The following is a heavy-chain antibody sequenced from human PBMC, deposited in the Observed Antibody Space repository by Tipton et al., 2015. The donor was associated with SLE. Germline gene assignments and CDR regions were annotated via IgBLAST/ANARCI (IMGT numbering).Heavy chain of an antibody. CDR2: INHSGST. J-gene: IGHJ3*02. Sequence: TLSPTCAVYGGSFSGYYWSWIRQPPGKGLEWIGEINHSGSTNYNPSLKSRVTISVDTSKNQFSLKLSSVTAADTAVYYCARVRGGSGAFDIWGQGTMVTVPS. V-gene: IGHV4-34*01. CDR1: GGSFSGYY. CDR3: ARVRGGSGAFDI. D-gene: IGHD3-10*01.